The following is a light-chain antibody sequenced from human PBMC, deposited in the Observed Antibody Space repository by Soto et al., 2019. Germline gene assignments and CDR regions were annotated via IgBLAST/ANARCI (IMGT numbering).Light chain of an antibody. CDR3: NSYRTISTYV. CDR1: TSDFGGYNF. Sequence: QSALTQPASVSGSPGQSITISCTGTTSDFGGYNFVSWYQQHPGKAPKLLIYDVRNRPSGVSNRFSGSKSGNTASLTISGLQAEDEADYYCNSYRTISTYVFGSGTKVTVL. V-gene: IGLV2-14*01. CDR2: DVR. J-gene: IGLJ1*01.